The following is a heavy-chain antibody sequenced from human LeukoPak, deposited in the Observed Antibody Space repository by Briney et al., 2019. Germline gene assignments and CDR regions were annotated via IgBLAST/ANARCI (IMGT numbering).Heavy chain of an antibody. V-gene: IGHV1-8*01. CDR1: GYTFTSYD. J-gene: IGHJ4*02. D-gene: IGHD3-9*01. CDR3: ARGVLRYFDWLSNRRTDAYYFDY. CDR2: MNPNSGNT. Sequence: ASVKVSCKASGYTFTSYDIHWVRQATGQGLAWMGWMNPNSGNTGYEQKLQGRVTMTRNTSINTAYMELSSLRSEDTAVYYCARGVLRYFDWLSNRRTDAYYFDYWGQGALVTVSS.